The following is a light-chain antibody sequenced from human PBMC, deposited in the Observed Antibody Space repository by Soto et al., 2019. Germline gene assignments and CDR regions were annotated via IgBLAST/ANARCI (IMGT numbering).Light chain of an antibody. J-gene: IGKJ4*01. CDR3: QQYDEWPLT. Sequence: EKVMTQSPATLSVSPGERATLSCRASQNVKTRLAWYQQKPGQAPRLLNYDAFTRANGIPARFSGSASGTEFTLTISSLQSEDFAVYYCQQYDEWPLTFGGGTKVEIK. CDR2: DAF. V-gene: IGKV3-15*01. CDR1: QNVKTR.